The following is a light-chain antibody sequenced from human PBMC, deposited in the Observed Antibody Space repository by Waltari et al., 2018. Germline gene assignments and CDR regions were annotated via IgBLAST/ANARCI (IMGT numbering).Light chain of an antibody. J-gene: IGKJ1*01. Sequence: DIQMTQSPSTLSASVGDRVTITCRASQSIGRWLAWYQQKPGKAPKFLIYEASKLGSGVPSRFSGSGSGTEFTLTISSLQPDDFATYYCQHYNNYPETFGQGTKVEIK. CDR1: QSIGRW. CDR3: QHYNNYPET. CDR2: EAS. V-gene: IGKV1-5*01.